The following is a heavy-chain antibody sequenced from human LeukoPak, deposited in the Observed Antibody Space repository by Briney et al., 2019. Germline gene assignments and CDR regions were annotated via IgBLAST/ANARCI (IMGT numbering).Heavy chain of an antibody. CDR1: GFSFSNYC. Sequence: PGGSLRLSCEASGFSFSNYCMEWVRQAPGRGLEGVAYIKQDGSEKFYVDSVKGRFTVSRDNARNSLYLQLNSLRDEDTAVYYCARGYGINCASTTCAGAFDIWGPGTMVTVSS. V-gene: IGHV3-7*01. J-gene: IGHJ3*02. CDR2: IKQDGSEK. CDR3: ARGYGINCASTTCAGAFDI. D-gene: IGHD1-20*01.